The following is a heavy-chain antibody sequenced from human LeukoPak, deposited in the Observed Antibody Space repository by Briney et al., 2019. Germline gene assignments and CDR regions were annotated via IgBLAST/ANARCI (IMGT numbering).Heavy chain of an antibody. Sequence: PSETLSLTCAVSGYSISSGYYWGWIRQPPGKGLEWIGSRYHTGSTYYNPSLRSRVTISLDTSKNQFSLKLSSVTAADTAVYYCAKGESTVTLGYWGQGTLVTVSS. D-gene: IGHD4-17*01. CDR2: RYHTGST. J-gene: IGHJ4*02. CDR3: AKGESTVTLGY. CDR1: GYSISSGYY. V-gene: IGHV4-38-2*01.